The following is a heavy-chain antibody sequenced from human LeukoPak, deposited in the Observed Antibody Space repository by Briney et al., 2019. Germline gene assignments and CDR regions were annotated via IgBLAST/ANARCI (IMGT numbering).Heavy chain of an antibody. CDR2: ISGSGGST. J-gene: IGHJ4*02. CDR3: AKRSVGSSGYDY. CDR1: GFTFSSYA. Sequence: PGGSLRPSCAASGFTFSSYAMSWVRQAPGKGLEWVSAISGSGGSTYYADSVKGRFTISRDNSKNTLYLQMNSLRAEDTAVYYCAKRSVGSSGYDYWGQGTLVTVSS. V-gene: IGHV3-23*01. D-gene: IGHD6-19*01.